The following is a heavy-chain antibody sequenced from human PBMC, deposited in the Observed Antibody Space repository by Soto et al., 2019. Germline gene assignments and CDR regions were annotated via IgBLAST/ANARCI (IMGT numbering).Heavy chain of an antibody. CDR1: GYSFTSYW. Sequence: PGESLKISCKGSGYSFTSYWIGWVRQMPGKGLEWMGIIYPGDSDTRYSPSFQGQVTISADKSISTAYLQWSSLKASDTAMYYCARRMSYGDYRSYFDYWGQGTLVTVSS. CDR2: IYPGDSDT. J-gene: IGHJ4*02. CDR3: ARRMSYGDYRSYFDY. D-gene: IGHD4-17*01. V-gene: IGHV5-51*01.